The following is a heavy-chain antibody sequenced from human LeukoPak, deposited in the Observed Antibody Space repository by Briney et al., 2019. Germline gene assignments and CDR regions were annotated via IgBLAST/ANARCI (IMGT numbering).Heavy chain of an antibody. CDR2: IYAGDSDT. J-gene: IGHJ4*02. CDR1: GYSFTSYW. D-gene: IGHD3-22*01. V-gene: IGHV5-51*01. Sequence: GESLKISCKGSGYSFTSYWIGWVRQMPVQGLEWMGIIYAGDSDTRYSPSAQGQVTISADKSISTAYLQWSSLKASDTAMYYCALLTYYYDSIDYWGQGTLVTVSS. CDR3: ALLTYYYDSIDY.